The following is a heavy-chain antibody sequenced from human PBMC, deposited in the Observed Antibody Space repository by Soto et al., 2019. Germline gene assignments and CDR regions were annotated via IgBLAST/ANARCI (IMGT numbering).Heavy chain of an antibody. V-gene: IGHV3-30*18. J-gene: IGHJ6*03. CDR3: AKGPGTQYYDFLRPNYYYMDV. Sequence: PGGSLRLSCASSGFTFSSCGMHWVRQAPGKELEWVAVISYDGSNKYYADSVKGRFTISRDNSKNTLYLQMNSLRAEDTAVYYCAKGPGTQYYDFLRPNYYYMDVWGKGTTVTVSS. CDR1: GFTFSSCG. CDR2: ISYDGSNK. D-gene: IGHD3-3*01.